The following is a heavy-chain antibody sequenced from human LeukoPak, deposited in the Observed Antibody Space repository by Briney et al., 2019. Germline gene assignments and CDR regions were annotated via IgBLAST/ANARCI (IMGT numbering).Heavy chain of an antibody. CDR3: TTTAMVTPGGYYYGMDV. CDR1: GFTFSSYA. CDR2: IKSKTDGGTT. Sequence: GGSLRLSCAASGFTFSSYAMSWVRQAPGKGLEWVGRIKSKTDGGTTDYAAPVKGRFTISRDDSKNTLYLQMNSLKTEDTAVYYCTTTAMVTPGGYYYGMDVWGKGTTVTVSS. D-gene: IGHD5-18*01. V-gene: IGHV3-15*01. J-gene: IGHJ6*04.